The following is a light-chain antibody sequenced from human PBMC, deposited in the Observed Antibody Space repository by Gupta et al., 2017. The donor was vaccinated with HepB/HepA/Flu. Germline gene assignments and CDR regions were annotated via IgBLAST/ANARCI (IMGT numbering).Light chain of an antibody. J-gene: IGKJ1*01. V-gene: IGKV3-20*01. CDR2: GAS. CDR1: QGVRNSY. Sequence: EIVLMQSPGTLSLSPGEGAPLSCRASQGVRNSYVAWYQQKFGQPPRLLIYGASKRAIGIPRIFSCSGSGTDFTLTSNRLEPEYFAVYYCQQDGSFPQTFGQGTKVDIK. CDR3: QQDGSFPQT.